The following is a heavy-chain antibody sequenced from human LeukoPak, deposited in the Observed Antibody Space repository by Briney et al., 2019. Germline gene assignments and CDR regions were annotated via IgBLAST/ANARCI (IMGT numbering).Heavy chain of an antibody. Sequence: GGSLRLSCAASKFNVSTNYMSWVRQAPGKGLEWVSVIYSGGSTYYTDSVKGRFTISRDNSKNTLYLQMNSLRVEDTAVYYCARFNYYDSSGHFDYWGQGTLVTVSS. CDR1: KFNVSTNY. CDR3: ARFNYYDSSGHFDY. J-gene: IGHJ4*02. D-gene: IGHD3-22*01. CDR2: IYSGGST. V-gene: IGHV3-66*01.